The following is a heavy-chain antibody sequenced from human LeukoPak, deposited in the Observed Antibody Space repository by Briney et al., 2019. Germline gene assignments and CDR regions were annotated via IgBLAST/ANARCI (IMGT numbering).Heavy chain of an antibody. CDR1: GFTFSSYS. Sequence: GGSLRLSCAASGFTFSSYSMNWVRQAPGKGLEWVSSISSSSSYIYYADSVKGRFTISRDNAKNSLYLQMNSLRAEDTAVYYCAIAGIAAAGRPYYYGMDVWGQGNPGHRLL. J-gene: IGHJ6*02. D-gene: IGHD6-13*01. V-gene: IGHV3-21*01. CDR2: ISSSSSYI. CDR3: AIAGIAAAGRPYYYGMDV.